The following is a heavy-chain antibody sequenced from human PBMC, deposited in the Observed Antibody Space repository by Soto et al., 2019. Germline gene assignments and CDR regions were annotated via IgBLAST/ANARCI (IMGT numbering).Heavy chain of an antibody. CDR2: IIAILGKA. CDR1: GGTFSSYA. Sequence: QVQLVQSGAEVKKPGSSVKVSCKASGGTFSSYAISWVRQAPGQGLEWMGGIIAILGKANYAEKFQGRVTITADESTSTAYMEGSSLRSEDTSVYYCARERGGAIIVGVTGTFYVWGQGTLVTVSS. CDR3: ARERGGAIIVGVTGTFYV. J-gene: IGHJ3*01. V-gene: IGHV1-69*01. D-gene: IGHD1-26*01.